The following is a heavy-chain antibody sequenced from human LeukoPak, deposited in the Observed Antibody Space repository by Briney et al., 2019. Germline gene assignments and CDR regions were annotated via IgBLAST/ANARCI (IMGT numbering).Heavy chain of an antibody. D-gene: IGHD2-15*01. V-gene: IGHV4-59*08. J-gene: IGHJ4*02. CDR3: ARVSNELGYCGGGTCLGFDY. CDR1: GGSISSYY. CDR2: IYYSGST. Sequence: PSETLSLTCTVSGGSISSYYWSWIRQPPGKGLEWIGYIYYSGSTNYNPSLKRRVTISLDTSKNQFSLKLSSVTAADTAVYYCARVSNELGYCGGGTCLGFDYWGQGTLVTVSS.